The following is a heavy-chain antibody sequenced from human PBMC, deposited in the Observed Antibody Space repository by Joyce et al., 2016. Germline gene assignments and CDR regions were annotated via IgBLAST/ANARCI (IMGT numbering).Heavy chain of an antibody. CDR2: FWSDGSNK. CDR3: ARELGHRLEYWAKGSFDI. J-gene: IGHJ3*02. V-gene: IGHV3-33*01. D-gene: IGHD2/OR15-2a*01. Sequence: QVQLVESGGGVVQPGRSLRLSCAASGFTVSTYDMHWVRQAPGKGLEWVAVFWSDGSNKDYADSVKGRFTISRDNSKNTLYLQMNSLRVEDAAVYYCARELGHRLEYWAKGSFDIWGQGTMVTVSS. CDR1: GFTVSTYD.